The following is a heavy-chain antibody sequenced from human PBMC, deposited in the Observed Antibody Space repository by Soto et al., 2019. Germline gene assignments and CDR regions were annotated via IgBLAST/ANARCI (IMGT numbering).Heavy chain of an antibody. CDR2: ISGSGSST. CDR1: GFTFSSYA. Sequence: PGGSLRLSCAASGFTFSSYAMSWVRQAPGKGLEWVSAISGSGSSTYYADSVKGRFTISRDNSKNTLYLQMNSLRAEDTAVYYCAKDQTRLSYYFDYWGQGTLVTVSS. J-gene: IGHJ4*02. V-gene: IGHV3-23*01. CDR3: AKDQTRLSYYFDY.